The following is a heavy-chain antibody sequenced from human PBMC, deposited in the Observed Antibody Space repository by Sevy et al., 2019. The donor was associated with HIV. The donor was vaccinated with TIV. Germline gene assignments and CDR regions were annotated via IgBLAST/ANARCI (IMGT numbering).Heavy chain of an antibody. V-gene: IGHV5-51*01. CDR3: ARRGESYEWFDP. Sequence: GESLKISCKGSGYTFTNYWIAWLRQMPGKGLEWMGIIYPGDSNTKDSPSFQGQVTISADKSISTAYLQWRTLKPSDNAMYYCARRGESYEWFDPWGQGTLVTVSS. CDR1: GYTFTNYW. D-gene: IGHD1-26*01. CDR2: IYPGDSNT. J-gene: IGHJ5*02.